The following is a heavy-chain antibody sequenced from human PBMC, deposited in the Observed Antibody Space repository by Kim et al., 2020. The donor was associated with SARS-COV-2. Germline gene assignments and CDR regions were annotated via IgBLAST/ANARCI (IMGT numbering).Heavy chain of an antibody. CDR2: IYSGGST. CDR3: ARDHVAAGGPDYYYYGMDV. D-gene: IGHD6-13*01. J-gene: IGHJ6*02. CDR1: GFTVSSNY. Sequence: GGSLRLSCAASGFTVSSNYMSWVHQAPGKGLEWVSVIYSGGSTYYADSVKGRFTISRHNSKNTLYLQMNSLRAEDTAVYYCARDHVAAGGPDYYYYGMDVWGQGTTVTVSS. V-gene: IGHV3-53*04.